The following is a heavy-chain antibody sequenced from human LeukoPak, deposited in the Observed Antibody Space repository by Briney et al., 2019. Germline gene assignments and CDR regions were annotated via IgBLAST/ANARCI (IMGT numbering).Heavy chain of an antibody. V-gene: IGHV3-23*01. D-gene: IGHD1-26*01. CDR3: AKAPSGGSVYFDY. Sequence: PGGSLRLSCAASGFTFSSYAMSWVRQAPGKGLEWVSSISGSGGSIYYADSVKGRFTISRDNSKNTLYLQMNSLGAEDTAVYYCAKAPSGGSVYFDYWGQGTLVTVSS. CDR1: GFTFSSYA. CDR2: ISGSGGSI. J-gene: IGHJ4*02.